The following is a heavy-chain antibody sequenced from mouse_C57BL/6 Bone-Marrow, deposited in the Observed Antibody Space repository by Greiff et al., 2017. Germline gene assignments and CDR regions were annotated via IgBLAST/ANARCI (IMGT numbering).Heavy chain of an antibody. V-gene: IGHV1-50*01. Sequence: QVQLQQPGAELVKPGASVKLSCKASGYTFTSYWMQWVKQRPGQGLEWIGEIDPSDSYTNYNQKFKGKATLTVATSSSTAYMQLSSLTSEDSAVYYCAREIYYGSSWFAYWGQGTLVTVSA. CDR2: IDPSDSYT. J-gene: IGHJ3*01. D-gene: IGHD1-1*01. CDR3: AREIYYGSSWFAY. CDR1: GYTFTSYW.